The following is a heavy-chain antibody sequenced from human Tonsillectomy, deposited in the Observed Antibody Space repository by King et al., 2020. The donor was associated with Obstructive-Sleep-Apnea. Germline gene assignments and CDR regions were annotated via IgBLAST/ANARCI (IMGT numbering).Heavy chain of an antibody. D-gene: IGHD4-17*01. CDR1: GGSISSSSYY. CDR3: AGDEVDYEITFDY. CDR2: IYYSGST. J-gene: IGHJ4*02. V-gene: IGHV4-39*07. Sequence: QLQESGPGLVKPSETLSLTCTVSGGSISSSSYYWGWIRQPPGKGLEWIGSIYYSGSTYYNPSLKSRVTISVDTSKNQFSLKLSSVTAADTAVYYCAGDEVDYEITFDYWGQGTLVTVSS.